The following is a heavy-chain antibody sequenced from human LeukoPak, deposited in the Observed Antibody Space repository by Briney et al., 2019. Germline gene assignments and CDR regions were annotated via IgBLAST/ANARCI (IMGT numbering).Heavy chain of an antibody. CDR2: IKSKTDGGTT. D-gene: IGHD3-9*01. CDR1: GFTFSSYA. CDR3: TTAHYDILTGYYVDWFDP. Sequence: GGSLRLSCAASGFTFSSYAMSWVRQAPGKGLEWVGRIKSKTDGGTTDYAAPVKGRFTISRDDSKNALYLQMNSLKTEDTAVYYCTTAHYDILTGYYVDWFDPWGQGTLVTVSS. V-gene: IGHV3-15*01. J-gene: IGHJ5*02.